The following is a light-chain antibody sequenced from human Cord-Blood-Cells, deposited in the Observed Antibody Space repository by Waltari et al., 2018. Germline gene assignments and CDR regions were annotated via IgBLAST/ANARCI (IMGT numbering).Light chain of an antibody. CDR2: GKN. Sequence: SSELTQVPAVSVALGQTVRITCQGDSLRSYYASWYQQKPGQAPVLVIYGKNNRPSGIPDRFSGSSSGNTASLTITGAQAEDEADYYCNSRDSSGNRWVFGGGTKLTVL. V-gene: IGLV3-19*01. J-gene: IGLJ3*02. CDR1: SLRSYY. CDR3: NSRDSSGNRWV.